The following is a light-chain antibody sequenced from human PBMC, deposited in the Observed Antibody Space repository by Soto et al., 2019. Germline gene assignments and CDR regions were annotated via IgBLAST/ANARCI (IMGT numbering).Light chain of an antibody. CDR2: DVS. CDR1: SSDVGGYNY. J-gene: IGLJ1*01. CDR3: YSYTSSTTYV. Sequence: QSVLTQPASVSGSPGQSITISCTGTSSDVGGYNYVSWYQHHPGKVPQLMIYDVSNRPSGVSNRFSGSKSGNTASLTISWLQAEDEADYYCYSYTSSTTYVFGNVTKVTVL. V-gene: IGLV2-14*03.